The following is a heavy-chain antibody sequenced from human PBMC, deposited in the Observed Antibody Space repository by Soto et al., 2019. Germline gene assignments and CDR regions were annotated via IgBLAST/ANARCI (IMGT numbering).Heavy chain of an antibody. D-gene: IGHD2-21*01. CDR2: INPNSGGT. CDR3: ARGEGGPRWGSIDY. Sequence: ASVKVSCKASGYTFTSYDINWVRQATGQGLEWMGWINPNSGGTNYAQKFQGWVTMTRDTSIRTAYMELSRLRSDDTAVYYCARGEGGPRWGSIDYWGQGTLVTVSS. J-gene: IGHJ4*02. V-gene: IGHV1-2*04. CDR1: GYTFTSYD.